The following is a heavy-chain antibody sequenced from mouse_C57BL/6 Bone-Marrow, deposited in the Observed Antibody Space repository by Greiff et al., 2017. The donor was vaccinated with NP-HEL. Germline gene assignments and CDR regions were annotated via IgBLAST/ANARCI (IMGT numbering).Heavy chain of an antibody. D-gene: IGHD1-1*01. J-gene: IGHJ2*01. V-gene: IGHV1-50*01. CDR1: GYTFTSYW. CDR2: LDPSDSYT. Sequence: VQLQQSGAELVKPGASVKLSCKASGYTFTSYWMQWVKQRPGQGLEWIGELDPSDSYTNYNQKFKGKATLTVDTSSSTAYMQLSSLTSEDSAVYYGAGYGSSPYYFDYWGQGTTLTVSS. CDR3: AGYGSSPYYFDY.